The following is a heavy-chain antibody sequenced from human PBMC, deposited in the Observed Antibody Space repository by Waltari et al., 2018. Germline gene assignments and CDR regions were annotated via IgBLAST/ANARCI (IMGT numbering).Heavy chain of an antibody. D-gene: IGHD3-16*01. CDR1: GGSISSSNW. CDR3: ASAGGGELGKDY. V-gene: IGHV4-4*02. J-gene: IGHJ4*02. CDR2: IYHSGSN. Sequence: QVQLQESGPGLVKPSGTLSLTCAVSGGSISSSNWWSWVRQPPGKGLEWIGEIYHSGSNNYTPSLKSRVTISVDKSKNQFSLKLSSVTAADTAVYYFASAGGGELGKDYWGQGTLVTVSS.